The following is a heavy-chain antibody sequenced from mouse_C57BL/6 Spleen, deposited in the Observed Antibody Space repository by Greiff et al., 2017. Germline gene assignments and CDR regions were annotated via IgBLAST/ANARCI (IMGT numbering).Heavy chain of an antibody. CDR3: ARAYYSNYYFDY. J-gene: IGHJ2*01. D-gene: IGHD2-5*01. Sequence: EVKLQESGPVLVKPGASVKMSCKASGYTFTDYYMNWVKQSHGKSLEWIGVINPNNGGTIYNQKFKGKATLTVDKSSSTAYMELRSLTSEDTAVYYCARAYYSNYYFDYWGQGTTLTVSS. CDR2: INPNNGGT. V-gene: IGHV1-19*01. CDR1: GYTFTDYY.